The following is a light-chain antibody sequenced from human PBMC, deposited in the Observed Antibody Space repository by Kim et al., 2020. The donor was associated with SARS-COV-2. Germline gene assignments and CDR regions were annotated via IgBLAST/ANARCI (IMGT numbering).Light chain of an antibody. CDR1: QSISSW. J-gene: IGKJ1*01. CDR2: DAS. Sequence: ASVGDRVTINCRASQSISSWLAWYQQKPGKAPKLLIYDASSLESGVPSRFSGSGSGTEFTLTISSLQPDDFATYYCQQYNSYSPTFGQGTKVDIK. CDR3: QQYNSYSPT. V-gene: IGKV1-5*01.